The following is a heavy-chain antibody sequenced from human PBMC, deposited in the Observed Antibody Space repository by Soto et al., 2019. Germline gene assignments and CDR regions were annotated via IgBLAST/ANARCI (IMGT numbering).Heavy chain of an antibody. V-gene: IGHV1-2*04. CDR3: ARVPGDYYYGMDV. Sequence: GASVKVSCKASGYTFTGYYMHWVRQAPGQGLEWMGWINPNSGGTNYAQKFQGWVTMTRDTSISTAYMELSRLRSDDTAVYYCARVPGDYYYGMDVWGQGTTVTVS. CDR2: INPNSGGT. CDR1: GYTFTGYY. J-gene: IGHJ6*02.